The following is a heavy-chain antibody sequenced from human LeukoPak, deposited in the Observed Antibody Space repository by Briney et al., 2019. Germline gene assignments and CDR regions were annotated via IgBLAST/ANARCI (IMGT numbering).Heavy chain of an antibody. CDR3: ARAYSAKVTMIVVVITYDAFDI. Sequence: ASVKVSCKASGYTFIGYYMHWVRQAPGQGLEWMGWINPNSGGTNYAQKFQGRVTMTRDTSISTACMELSRLRSDDTAVYYCARAYSAKVTMIVVVITYDAFDIWGQGTMVTASS. CDR2: INPNSGGT. CDR1: GYTFIGYY. V-gene: IGHV1-2*02. D-gene: IGHD3-22*01. J-gene: IGHJ3*02.